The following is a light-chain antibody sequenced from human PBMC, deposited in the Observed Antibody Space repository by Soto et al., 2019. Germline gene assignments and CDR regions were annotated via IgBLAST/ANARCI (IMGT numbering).Light chain of an antibody. J-gene: IGLJ1*01. V-gene: IGLV2-14*03. CDR2: DVA. CDR3: VSFTSSTTYV. Sequence: QSALTQPASVSASPGQSITISCTGTSSDVGGSNFVSWYQQHPSKPPKLIIYDVATRPSGVSNRFSGSKSGSTASLIISRLQTEDEADYCCVSFTSSTTYVFGSGTKVTVL. CDR1: SSDVGGSNF.